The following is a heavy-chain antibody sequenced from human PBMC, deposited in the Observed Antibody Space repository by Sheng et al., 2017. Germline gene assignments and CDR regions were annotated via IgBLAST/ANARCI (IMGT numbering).Heavy chain of an antibody. CDR3: ARGPTWFTIPNAFDI. CDR1: GFTFSSYA. Sequence: EVYLLESGGGLVQPGGSLRLSCAASGFTFSSYAMTWVRQAPGKGLEWVSAISGSGGSTYYADSVKGRFTISRDNSKNTVYLQMNSLRAEDTAVYYCARGPTWFTIPNAFDIWGQGTMVTVSS. CDR2: ISGSGGST. V-gene: IGHV3-23*01. D-gene: IGHD3-10*01. J-gene: IGHJ3*02.